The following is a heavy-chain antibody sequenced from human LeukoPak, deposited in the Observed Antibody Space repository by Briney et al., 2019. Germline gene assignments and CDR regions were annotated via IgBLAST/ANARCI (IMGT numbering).Heavy chain of an antibody. CDR2: IYHSGST. D-gene: IGHD4-17*01. CDR1: GGSISSGDYY. CDR3: AKHDASGDYADC. J-gene: IGHJ1*01. V-gene: IGHV4-39*01. Sequence: PSETLSLTCTVSGGSISSGDYYWSWIRLPPGKGLEWIGSIYHSGSTYFNPSLKSRVTMFADTSKNQFSLRLSSVTAGDTATYYCAKHDASGDYADCWGQGTLVTV.